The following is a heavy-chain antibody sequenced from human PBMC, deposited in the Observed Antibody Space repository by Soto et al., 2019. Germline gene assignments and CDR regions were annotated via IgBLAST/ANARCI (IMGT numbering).Heavy chain of an antibody. CDR1: GGTFSSYA. Sequence: ASVKVSCKASGGTFSSYAISWVRQAPGQGLEWMGGIIPIFGTANYAQKFQGRVTITADESTSTAYMELSSLRSEDTAVYYCARENPDADTAMGVGDYYFDYWGQGTLVTVSS. CDR2: IIPIFGTA. D-gene: IGHD5-18*01. CDR3: ARENPDADTAMGVGDYYFDY. J-gene: IGHJ4*02. V-gene: IGHV1-69*13.